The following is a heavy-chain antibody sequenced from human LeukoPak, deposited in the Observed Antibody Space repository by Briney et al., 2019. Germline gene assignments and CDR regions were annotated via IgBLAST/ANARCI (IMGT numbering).Heavy chain of an antibody. Sequence: GGSLRLSCAASGFTFDDYGMNWVRQAPGKGLEWVSGINWNGGSTGYADSVKCRFTISRDNAKNSLYLQMNSLRAEDTALYYCARDVSYGSFDYWGQGTLATVSS. CDR2: INWNGGST. CDR3: ARDVSYGSFDY. V-gene: IGHV3-20*04. D-gene: IGHD5-18*01. J-gene: IGHJ4*02. CDR1: GFTFDDYG.